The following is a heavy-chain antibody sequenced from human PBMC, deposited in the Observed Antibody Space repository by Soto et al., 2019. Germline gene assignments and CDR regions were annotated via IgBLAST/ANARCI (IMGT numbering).Heavy chain of an antibody. J-gene: IGHJ4*02. D-gene: IGHD6-13*01. V-gene: IGHV3-23*01. CDR1: GFTFSSYA. CDR3: AKGLAAAGTYFDY. CDR2: SSGSGGST. Sequence: GGSLRLSCAASGFTFSSYAMSWVRQAPGKGLEWVSASSGSGGSTYYADSVKGRFTISRDNSKNTLYLQMNSLRAEDTAVYYCAKGLAAAGTYFDYWGQGTLVTVSS.